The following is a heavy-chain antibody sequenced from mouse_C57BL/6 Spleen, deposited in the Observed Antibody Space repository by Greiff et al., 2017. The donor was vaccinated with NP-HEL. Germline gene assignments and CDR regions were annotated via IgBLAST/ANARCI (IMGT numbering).Heavy chain of an antibody. CDR1: GYTFTSYW. CDR2: INPSNGGT. Sequence: VQLQQSGTELVKPGASVKLSCKASGYTFTSYWMHWVKQRPGQGLEWIGNINPSNGGTNYNEKFKSKATLTVDKSSSTAYMQLSSLTSEDSAVYYCARSGIYYDYDDAMDYWGQGTSVTVSS. D-gene: IGHD2-4*01. V-gene: IGHV1-53*01. CDR3: ARSGIYYDYDDAMDY. J-gene: IGHJ4*01.